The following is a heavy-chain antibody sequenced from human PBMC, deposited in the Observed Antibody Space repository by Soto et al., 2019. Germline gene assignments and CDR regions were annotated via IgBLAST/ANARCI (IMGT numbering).Heavy chain of an antibody. CDR1: GFTFSSYG. CDR2: IWYDGSNK. V-gene: IGHV3-33*01. CDR3: ARGEYYYDSSGYSYYYYYGMDV. D-gene: IGHD3-22*01. J-gene: IGHJ6*02. Sequence: GGSLRLSCAASGFTFSSYGMHWVRQAPGKGLEWVAVIWYDGSNKYYADSVKGRFTISRDNSKNTLYLRMNSLRAEDTAVYYCARGEYYYDSSGYSYYYYYGMDVWGQGTTVTVSS.